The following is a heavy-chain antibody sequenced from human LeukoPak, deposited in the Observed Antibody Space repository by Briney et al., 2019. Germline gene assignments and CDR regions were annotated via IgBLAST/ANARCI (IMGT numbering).Heavy chain of an antibody. V-gene: IGHV3-53*01. CDR1: GLTVSSNY. CDR3: ARVGITVPGNDY. J-gene: IGHJ4*02. CDR2: IYSAGTT. Sequence: PGGSLRLSCVASGLTVSSNYMTWVRQAPGKGLEWVSIIYSAGTTYYADSVKDRFTISRDSSKNTVSLQMNNLRAEDTAVYYCARVGITVPGNDYWGRGTLVTVSS. D-gene: IGHD6-19*01.